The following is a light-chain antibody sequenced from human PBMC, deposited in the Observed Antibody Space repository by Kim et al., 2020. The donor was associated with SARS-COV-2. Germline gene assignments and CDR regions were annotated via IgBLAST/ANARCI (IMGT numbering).Light chain of an antibody. CDR1: QSISSTV. J-gene: IGKJ2*01. CDR3: QQFSTSPPAYT. V-gene: IGKV3-20*01. Sequence: PGESATLSCRASQSISSTVVAWYQQKLGQAPRLLIFAASSRAAGTPDRFSGSGSGTDFTLTISRVEPDDFAVYYCQQFSTSPPAYTFGQGTKLEI. CDR2: AAS.